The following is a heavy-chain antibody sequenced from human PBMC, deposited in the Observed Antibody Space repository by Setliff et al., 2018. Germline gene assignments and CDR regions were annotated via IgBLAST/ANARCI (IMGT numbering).Heavy chain of an antibody. CDR1: GGSFSTYY. J-gene: IGHJ3*01. V-gene: IGHV4-34*01. CDR2: INHSGST. D-gene: IGHD3-22*01. CDR3: ASPRLSYYDNGAFPSDAFDL. Sequence: SETLSLTCAVYGGSFSTYYWNWIRQPPGKGLEWIGEINHSGSTNYNPSLKIRVTISVDTSKNQFSLKLRSVTAADTAVYYCASPRLSYYDNGAFPSDAFDLWGQGTMVTVSS.